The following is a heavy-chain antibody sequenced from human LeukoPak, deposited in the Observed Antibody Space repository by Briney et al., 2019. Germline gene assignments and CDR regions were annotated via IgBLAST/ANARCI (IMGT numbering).Heavy chain of an antibody. CDR2: INHSGST. Sequence: PSETLSLTCAVYGGSFSGYYWSWIRQPPGKGLEWIGDINHSGSTNYNPSLKSRVTISVDTSKNQFSLKLSSVTAADTAVYYCARLNYDYVWGSYLYFDYWGQGTLVTVSS. CDR1: GGSFSGYY. V-gene: IGHV4-34*01. D-gene: IGHD3-16*02. CDR3: ARLNYDYVWGSYLYFDY. J-gene: IGHJ4*02.